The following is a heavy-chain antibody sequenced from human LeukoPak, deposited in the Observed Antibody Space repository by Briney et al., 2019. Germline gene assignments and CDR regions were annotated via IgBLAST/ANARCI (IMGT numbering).Heavy chain of an antibody. CDR2: IRGGGATT. D-gene: IGHD4-17*01. V-gene: IGHV3-23*01. CDR3: ANHQQIYGAALMDV. CDR1: GFTFSNYA. J-gene: IGHJ6*02. Sequence: GGSLRLSCAASGFTFSNYAMRWVRQPPGKGLEWVSTIRGGGATTYYADSVRGRFTISRDNANNTLSLQIHSLRAEDTAAYFCANHQQIYGAALMDVLGQGTTVPVSS.